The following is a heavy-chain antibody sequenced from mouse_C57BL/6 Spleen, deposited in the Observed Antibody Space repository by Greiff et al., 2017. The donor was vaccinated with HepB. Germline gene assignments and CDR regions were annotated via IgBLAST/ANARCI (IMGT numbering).Heavy chain of an antibody. CDR2: ISSGGDYI. CDR1: GFTFSSYA. CDR3: TREKYYYGSKAWFAY. V-gene: IGHV5-9-1*02. J-gene: IGHJ3*01. D-gene: IGHD1-1*01. Sequence: EVKLVESGEGLVKPGGSLKLSCAASGFTFSSYAMSWVRQTPEKRLEWVAYISSGGDYIYYADTVKGRFTISRDNARNTLYLQMSSLKSEDTAMYYCTREKYYYGSKAWFAYWGQGTLVTVSA.